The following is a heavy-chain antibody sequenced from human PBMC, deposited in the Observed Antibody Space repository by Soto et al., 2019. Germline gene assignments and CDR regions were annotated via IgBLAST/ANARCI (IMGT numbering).Heavy chain of an antibody. D-gene: IGHD5-18*01. CDR2: ISGSGGST. V-gene: IGHV3-23*01. J-gene: IGHJ4*02. CDR1: GFTFSSYA. CDR3: AKHGSWWRKEQLWCTVDY. Sequence: GGSLRLSCAASGFTFSSYAMSWVRQAPGKGLEWVSAISGSGGSTYYADSVKGRFTISRDNSKNTLYLQMNSLRAEDTAVYYCAKHGSWWRKEQLWCTVDYWGQGTLVTVSS.